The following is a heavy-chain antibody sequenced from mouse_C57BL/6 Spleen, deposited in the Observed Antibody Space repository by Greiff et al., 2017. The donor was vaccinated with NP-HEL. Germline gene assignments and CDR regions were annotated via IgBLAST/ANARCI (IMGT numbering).Heavy chain of an antibody. CDR2: IRSKSNNYAT. V-gene: IGHV10-1*01. CDR3: VRGSSRNWYFDV. Sequence: GGGLVQPKGSLKLSCAASGFSFNTYAMNWVRQAPGKGLEWVARIRSKSNNYATYYADSVKDRFTISRDDSESMLYLQMNNLKTEDTAMYYCVRGSSRNWYFDVWGTGTTVTVSS. CDR1: GFSFNTYA. J-gene: IGHJ1*03. D-gene: IGHD1-1*01.